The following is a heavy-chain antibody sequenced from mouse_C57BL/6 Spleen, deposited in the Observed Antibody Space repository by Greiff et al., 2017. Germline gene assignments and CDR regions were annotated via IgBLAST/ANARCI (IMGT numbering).Heavy chain of an antibody. CDR3: ALITTVVRDY. CDR1: GYTFTSYW. Sequence: QVQLQQPGAELVKPGASVKLSCKASGYTFTSYWMQWVKQRPGQGLEWIGEIDPSDSYTNYNQNFKGKATLTVDTSSSPGYMQLSSLTSGDSAVYYCALITTVVRDYWGQGTSVTVSS. D-gene: IGHD1-1*01. J-gene: IGHJ4*01. V-gene: IGHV1-50*01. CDR2: IDPSDSYT.